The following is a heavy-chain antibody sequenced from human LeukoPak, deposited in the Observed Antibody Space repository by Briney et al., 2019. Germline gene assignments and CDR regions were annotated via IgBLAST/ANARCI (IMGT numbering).Heavy chain of an antibody. V-gene: IGHV4-39*02. CDR1: GDSISSSSSY. CDR3: VRRILGGMFDP. J-gene: IGHJ5*02. CDR2: ISYSGST. D-gene: IGHD2/OR15-2a*01. Sequence: SETLSLTCTVSGDSISSSSSYWGWVRQRPGKGLEWIGNISYSGSTHYNPSLKSRVSISVDTSKNHFSLRLSSVTAADTAIYYCVRRILGGMFDPWGQGTLVTVSS.